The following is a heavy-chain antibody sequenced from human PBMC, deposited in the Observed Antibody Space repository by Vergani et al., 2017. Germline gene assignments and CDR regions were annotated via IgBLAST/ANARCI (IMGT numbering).Heavy chain of an antibody. CDR2: ISGSGGST. J-gene: IGHJ5*02. CDR3: AKTEDTAMVGVGFDP. D-gene: IGHD5-18*01. V-gene: IGHV3-23*01. CDR1: GFTFDDYA. Sequence: EVQLLESGGGLVQPGGSLRLSCAASGFTFDDYAMHWVRQAPGKGLEWVSAISGSGGSTYYADSVKGRFTISRDNSKNTLYLQMNSLRAEDTAVYYCAKTEDTAMVGVGFDPWGQGTLVTVSS.